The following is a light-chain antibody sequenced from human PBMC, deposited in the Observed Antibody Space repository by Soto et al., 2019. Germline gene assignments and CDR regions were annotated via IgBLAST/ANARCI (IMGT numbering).Light chain of an antibody. J-gene: IGKJ5*01. CDR3: QQTSSTPIT. CDR1: QSVRSN. V-gene: IGKV3-15*01. CDR2: GAS. Sequence: IVLTQSPATLSLSPGERATLSCRASQSVRSNLSWYQQIPGQAPRLLMYGASTRATGIPARFSGSGSGTEFSLTISSLQPEDSATYYCQQTSSTPITFGQGTRLEIK.